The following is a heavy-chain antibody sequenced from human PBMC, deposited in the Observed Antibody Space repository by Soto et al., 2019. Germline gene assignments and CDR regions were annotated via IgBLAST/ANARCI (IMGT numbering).Heavy chain of an antibody. CDR2: IIPIFGTA. CDR1: GGTFSSYA. Sequence: GASVKVSCKASGGTFSSYAISWVRQAPGQGLEWMGGIIPIFGTANYAQKFQGRVTITADESTSTAYMELSSLRSEDTAVYYCARVDYYGSGSQYYYYGMDVWGQGTTVTVSS. CDR3: ARVDYYGSGSQYYYYGMDV. D-gene: IGHD3-10*01. J-gene: IGHJ6*02. V-gene: IGHV1-69*13.